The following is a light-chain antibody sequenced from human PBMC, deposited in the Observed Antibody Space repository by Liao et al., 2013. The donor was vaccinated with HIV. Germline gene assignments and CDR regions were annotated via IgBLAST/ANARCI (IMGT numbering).Light chain of an antibody. CDR1: KLGDKY. CDR2: QDT. CDR3: QAWDGDTAF. J-gene: IGLJ2*01. Sequence: SYELSQPPSVSVSPGQTASITCSGDKLGDKYACWYQQKPGQSPVLVIYQDTKRPSGIPERFSGSNSGNTATLSISGAEAMDEADYYCQAWDGDTAFFGGGTRLTVL. V-gene: IGLV3-1*01.